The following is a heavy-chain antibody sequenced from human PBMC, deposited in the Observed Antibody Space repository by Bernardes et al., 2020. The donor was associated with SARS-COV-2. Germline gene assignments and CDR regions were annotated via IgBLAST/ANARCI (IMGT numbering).Heavy chain of an antibody. CDR2: IYYSGST. D-gene: IGHD2-2*01. Sequence: TLSLTCTVSGGSISSYYWSWIRQPPGKGLEWIGYIYYSGSTNYNPSLKSRVTISVDTSKNQFSLKLSSVTAADTAVYYCARHCSSTSCIFDYWGQGTLVTVSS. V-gene: IGHV4-59*08. CDR1: GGSISSYY. J-gene: IGHJ4*02. CDR3: ARHCSSTSCIFDY.